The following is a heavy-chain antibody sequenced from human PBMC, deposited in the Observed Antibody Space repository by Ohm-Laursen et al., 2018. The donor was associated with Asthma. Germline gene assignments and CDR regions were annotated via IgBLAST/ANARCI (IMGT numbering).Heavy chain of an antibody. CDR3: ARDGGSGSYFDY. Sequence: TLSLTCTVSGGSISSGGYYWSWIRQHPGKGLEWIGYIYYSGSTYYNPSLKSRVTISVDTSKNQFSLKLSSVTAADTAVYYCARDGGSGSYFDYWGQGTLVTVSS. V-gene: IGHV4-30-4*08. J-gene: IGHJ4*02. D-gene: IGHD1-26*01. CDR1: GGSISSGGYY. CDR2: IYYSGST.